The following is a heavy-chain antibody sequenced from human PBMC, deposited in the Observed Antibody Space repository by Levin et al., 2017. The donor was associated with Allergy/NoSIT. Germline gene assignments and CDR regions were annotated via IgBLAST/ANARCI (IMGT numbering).Heavy chain of an antibody. J-gene: IGHJ5*02. V-gene: IGHV3-7*01. CDR1: GFPFDTSW. CDR3: ARQTGRCFDP. Sequence: ESLKISCVASGFPFDTSWMTWVRQAPGKGLEWVADIKQDGSEKYYMDSVKGRFTISRDNAKNSMYLQMDSLRAEDTAVYFCARQTGRCFDPWGQGTLVTVSS. CDR2: IKQDGSEK.